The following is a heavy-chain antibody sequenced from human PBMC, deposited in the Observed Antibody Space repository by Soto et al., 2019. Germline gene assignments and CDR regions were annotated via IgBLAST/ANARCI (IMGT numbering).Heavy chain of an antibody. CDR2: IYYSGST. Sequence: PSETLSLTCTVSGCSISSGDYYWSWIRQPPGKGLEWIGYIYYSGSTYYNPSLKSRVTVSVDTSKNQFSLKLSSVTAADTAVYYCARDGGGRRGYSYGYFDYWGQGTLVTSPQ. D-gene: IGHD5-18*01. CDR3: ARDGGGRRGYSYGYFDY. J-gene: IGHJ4*02. V-gene: IGHV4-30-4*01. CDR1: GCSISSGDYY.